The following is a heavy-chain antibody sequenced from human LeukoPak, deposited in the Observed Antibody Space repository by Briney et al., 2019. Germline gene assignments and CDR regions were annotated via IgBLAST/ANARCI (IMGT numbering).Heavy chain of an antibody. CDR2: IFYSGSN. Sequence: PSETLSLTCTVSGDSIFSYYWSWIRQPPGKGLEWIGYIFYSGSNNYNPSLKSRVTISVDTSKNQFSLKLSSVTAADTAVYYCARGRSGYNRNYYYYYYMDVWGKGTTVTISS. J-gene: IGHJ6*03. CDR1: GDSIFSYY. CDR3: ARGRSGYNRNYYYYYYMDV. V-gene: IGHV4-59*01. D-gene: IGHD6-25*01.